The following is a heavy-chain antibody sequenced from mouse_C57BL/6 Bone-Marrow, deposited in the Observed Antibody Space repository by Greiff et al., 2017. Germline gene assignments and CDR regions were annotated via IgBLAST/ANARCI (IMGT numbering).Heavy chain of an antibody. CDR1: GYTFTSYW. V-gene: IGHV1-69*01. J-gene: IGHJ4*01. CDR3: ARAYYSNYVGVYYYAMDY. D-gene: IGHD2-5*01. Sequence: QVQLKQPGAELVMPGASVKLSCKASGYTFTSYWMHWVKQRPGQGLEWIGEIDPSDSYTNYNKKFKGKSTLTVDKSSSTAYMQLISLTSEDSAVFYCARAYYSNYVGVYYYAMDYWGQGTSVTVSS. CDR2: IDPSDSYT.